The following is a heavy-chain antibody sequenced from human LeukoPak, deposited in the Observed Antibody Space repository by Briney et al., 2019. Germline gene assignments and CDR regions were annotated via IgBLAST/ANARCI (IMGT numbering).Heavy chain of an antibody. CDR2: ISGSGGTT. CDR1: GFTFSSYA. CDR3: ATSRTFDY. D-gene: IGHD1-1*01. J-gene: IGHJ4*02. Sequence: GGSLRLSCAASGFTFSSYAMSWVRQAPGKGLEWVSGISGSGGTTLHADSVKGRFTISRDNAKNTVYLQMNSLRAEDTAVYYCATSRTFDYWGQGTLVTVSS. V-gene: IGHV3-23*01.